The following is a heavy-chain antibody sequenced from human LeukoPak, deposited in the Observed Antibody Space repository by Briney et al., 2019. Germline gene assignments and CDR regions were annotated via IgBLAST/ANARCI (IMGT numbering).Heavy chain of an antibody. D-gene: IGHD2-2*01. V-gene: IGHV3-23*01. CDR2: ISGSGGST. Sequence: GGSLRLSCAASGFTFSSYAMSWVRQAPGKGLEWVSAISGSGGSTYYADSVKGRFTISRDNSKNTLYLQMNSLRAEDTAVYYCAKDGSKGYCSSTSCYGDAFDIWGQGTMVTVSS. CDR1: GFTFSSYA. CDR3: AKDGSKGYCSSTSCYGDAFDI. J-gene: IGHJ3*02.